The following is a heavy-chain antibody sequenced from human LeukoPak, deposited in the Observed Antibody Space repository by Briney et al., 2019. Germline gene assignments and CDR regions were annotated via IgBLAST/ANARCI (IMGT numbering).Heavy chain of an antibody. D-gene: IGHD6-19*01. J-gene: IGHJ4*02. CDR2: IYHSGST. CDR3: ARVGGSGWYNY. Sequence: SETLSLTCAVYGGSFSGYYWSWIRQPPGKGLEWIGSIYHSGSTYYNPSLKSRVTISVDTSKNQFSLKLSSVTAADTAVYYCARVGGSGWYNYWGQGTLVTVSS. V-gene: IGHV4-34*01. CDR1: GGSFSGYY.